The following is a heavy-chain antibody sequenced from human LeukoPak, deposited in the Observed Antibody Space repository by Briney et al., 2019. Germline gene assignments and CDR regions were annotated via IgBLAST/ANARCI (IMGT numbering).Heavy chain of an antibody. CDR1: GGTFSSYA. J-gene: IGHJ4*02. CDR3: AFEGYNYGYN. V-gene: IGHV1-69*13. D-gene: IGHD5-18*01. CDR2: IIPIFGKS. Sequence: GASVKVSCKASGGTFSSYAINWVRQAPGQGLEWMGGIIPIFGKSNYAHKFQGRVTITADESTSTVYMELSSLRSDDTAIYYCAFEGYNYGYNWGQGTLVTVSS.